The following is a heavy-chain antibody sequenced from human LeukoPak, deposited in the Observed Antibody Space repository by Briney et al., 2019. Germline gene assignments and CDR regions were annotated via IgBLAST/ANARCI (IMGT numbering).Heavy chain of an antibody. CDR2: IQYDGSYK. CDR3: AKTSDQLLYSKFDF. J-gene: IGHJ4*02. D-gene: IGHD2-2*02. Sequence: GGSLRLSCATSGFTFSFYGMHWVRQAPGKGLEWVAFIQYDGSYKFYADSMQGRFSISRDNSKNTLFLQMNSLRAEDTAVYYCAKTSDQLLYSKFDFWGQGTLVTVSS. CDR1: GFTFSFYG. V-gene: IGHV3-30*02.